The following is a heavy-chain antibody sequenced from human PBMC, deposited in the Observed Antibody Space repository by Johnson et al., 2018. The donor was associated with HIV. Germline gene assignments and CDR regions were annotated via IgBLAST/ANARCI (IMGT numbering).Heavy chain of an antibody. V-gene: IGHV3-7*03. D-gene: IGHD1-26*01. J-gene: IGHJ3*02. CDR3: AREGVGTTCPFDM. CDR2: IKQDGSEK. CDR1: GFTFSSYW. Sequence: VQLVESGGGLVQPGGSLRLSCAASGFTFSSYWMSWVRQAPGKGLEWVANIKQDGSEKYYVDSVKGRFSISRDNAKNSLYLQMNSLRAEDTAVYYCAREGVGTTCPFDMWGQGTMVTVSS.